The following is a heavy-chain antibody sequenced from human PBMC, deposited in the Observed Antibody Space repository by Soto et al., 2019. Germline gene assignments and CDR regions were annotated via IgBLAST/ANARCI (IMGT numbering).Heavy chain of an antibody. D-gene: IGHD6-6*01. CDR3: AKGKSIADRPRYWYFDL. J-gene: IGHJ2*01. V-gene: IGHV6-1*01. CDR2: TYYRSKWYN. Sequence: SQTLSLTCSLCGDSFSSNSAACNWIRQSPSRGLEWVGRTYYRSKWYNDYAVSVKSRITINPDTSKNQFSLQLNSVNPEDTAVYYCAKGKSIADRPRYWYFDLWRRGTLVTVSS. CDR1: GDSFSSNSAA.